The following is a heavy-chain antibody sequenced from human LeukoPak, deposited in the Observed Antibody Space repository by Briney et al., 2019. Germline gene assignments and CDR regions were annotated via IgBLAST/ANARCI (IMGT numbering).Heavy chain of an antibody. Sequence: ASVKVSCKAFGYTFTGYYMHWVRQAPGQGLEWMGWINPNSGGTNYAQKFQGRVTMTRDTSISTAYMELSRLRSDDTAVYYCARVMTTVVLGGKKVFDYWGQGTLVTVSS. D-gene: IGHD4-17*01. V-gene: IGHV1-2*02. J-gene: IGHJ4*02. CDR2: INPNSGGT. CDR3: ARVMTTVVLGGKKVFDY. CDR1: GYTFTGYY.